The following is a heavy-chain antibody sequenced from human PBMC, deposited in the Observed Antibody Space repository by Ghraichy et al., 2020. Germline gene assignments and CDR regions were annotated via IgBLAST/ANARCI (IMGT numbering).Heavy chain of an antibody. CDR1: GGSISSSLSY. CDR3: ARHRRDVVAATTFFDY. D-gene: IGHD2-15*01. CDR2: IYHSGST. J-gene: IGHJ4*02. Sequence: ESLNISCTVSGGSISSSLSYWGWIRQPPGKGLEWIATIYHSGSTYYNPSLRTRVTISVDSSKSQFSLRLSSVTAADTAVYYCARHRRDVVAATTFFDYWGQGALVTVSS. V-gene: IGHV4-39*01.